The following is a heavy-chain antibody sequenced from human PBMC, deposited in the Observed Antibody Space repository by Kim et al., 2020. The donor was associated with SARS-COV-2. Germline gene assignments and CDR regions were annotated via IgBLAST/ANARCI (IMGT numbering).Heavy chain of an antibody. CDR3: AKDPGTITFGGVIVIGAFDY. CDR2: ISGSGGST. CDR1: GFTFSSYA. D-gene: IGHD3-16*02. V-gene: IGHV3-23*01. Sequence: GGSLRLSCAASGFTFSSYAMSWVRQAPGKGLEWVSAISGSGGSTYNADSVKGRFTISRDNSKNTLYLQMNSLRAEDTAVYYCAKDPGTITFGGVIVIGAFDYWGQGTLVTVSS. J-gene: IGHJ4*02.